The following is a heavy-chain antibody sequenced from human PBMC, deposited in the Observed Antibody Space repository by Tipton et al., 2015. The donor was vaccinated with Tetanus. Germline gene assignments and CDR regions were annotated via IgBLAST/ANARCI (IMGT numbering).Heavy chain of an antibody. CDR3: ARNVYTVTNDAFDI. V-gene: IGHV4-61*08. D-gene: IGHD4-11*01. CDR1: GGSVSGGDYH. J-gene: IGHJ3*02. CDR2: SHYSGLA. Sequence: GLVKPSETLSLTCTVSGGSVSGGDYHWSWIRQPPGKGLEWIGYSHYSGLAFSKPSLKSRVSISIDTSQNQFSLRLTSVTAADTAVYFCARNVYTVTNDAFDILGHGTLVNVSS.